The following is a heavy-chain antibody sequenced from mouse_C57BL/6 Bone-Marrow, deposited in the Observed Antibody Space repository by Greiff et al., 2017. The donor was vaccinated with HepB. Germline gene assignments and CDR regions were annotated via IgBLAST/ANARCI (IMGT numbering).Heavy chain of an antibody. CDR1: GFTFSDYY. D-gene: IGHD1-1*01. CDR3: ARDGSSYTGWYIDV. Sequence: EVMLVESEGGLVQPGSSMKLSCTASGFTFSDYYMAWVRQAPEKGLEWVANINNDGSSTYYPASLKSRFIISRDNAKNILYLQMSSLKSEDTATYYCARDGSSYTGWYIDVWGTGTTVTVSS. CDR2: INNDGSST. V-gene: IGHV5-16*01. J-gene: IGHJ1*03.